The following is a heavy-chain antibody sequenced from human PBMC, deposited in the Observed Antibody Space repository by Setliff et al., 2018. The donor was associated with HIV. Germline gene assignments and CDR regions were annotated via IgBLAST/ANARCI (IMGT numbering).Heavy chain of an antibody. J-gene: IGHJ6*02. Sequence: KTSETLSLTCTVSGASISSSHYYWVWIRQPPGKGLEWIGTTYFSGSTYYNPSLKSRVTMSVDTSENHFSLKLSSVTAADTAIYYCARPVSKYFYGMDVWGLGTTVTVSS. CDR3: ARPVSKYFYGMDV. CDR1: GASISSSHYY. CDR2: TYFSGST. V-gene: IGHV4-39*02.